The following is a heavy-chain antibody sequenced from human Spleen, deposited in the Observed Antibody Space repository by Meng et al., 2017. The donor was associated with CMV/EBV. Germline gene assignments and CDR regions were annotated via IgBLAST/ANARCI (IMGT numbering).Heavy chain of an antibody. CDR1: AGSISSHSQY. V-gene: IGHV4-39*07. Sequence: SETLSLTCTVSAGSISSHSQYWGWIRQPPGKGLEWIGSISYSGSTHHNPSLRSRVTISVDTSKNEFSLKLSSVTAADTAVYYCARHDRRSSWHFFDYWGQGTLVTVSS. CDR3: ARHDRRSSWHFFDY. CDR2: ISYSGST. D-gene: IGHD6-13*01. J-gene: IGHJ4*02.